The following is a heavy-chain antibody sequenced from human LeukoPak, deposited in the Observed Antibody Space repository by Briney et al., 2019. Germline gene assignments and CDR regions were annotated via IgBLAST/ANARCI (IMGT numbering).Heavy chain of an antibody. CDR2: ISWDGDST. CDR1: GFTFDDCA. CDR3: AKEVSGNYDY. D-gene: IGHD1-26*01. V-gene: IGHV3-43D*03. J-gene: IGHJ4*02. Sequence: RPGGSLRLSCGASGFTFDDCAMHWVRQAPGKGLEWVSLISWDGDSTYYADSVKGRFTISRDNSKNSLYLQMNSLRTEDTALYYCAKEVSGNYDYWGQGTLVTVSS.